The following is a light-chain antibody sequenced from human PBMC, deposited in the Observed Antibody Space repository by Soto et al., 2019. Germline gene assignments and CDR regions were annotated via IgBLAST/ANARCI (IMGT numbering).Light chain of an antibody. CDR2: GAS. CDR1: QTVSSY. CDR3: QHYGNSRT. J-gene: IGKJ1*01. Sequence: EIVLTQSPGTLCLSPGERATLSCRASQTVSSYLAWYQQQPGQAPRLLIYGASNRATGIPDRFSGSGSGTDFTLTISRLEPEDFAVYYCQHYGNSRTFGQGTKVEIK. V-gene: IGKV3-20*01.